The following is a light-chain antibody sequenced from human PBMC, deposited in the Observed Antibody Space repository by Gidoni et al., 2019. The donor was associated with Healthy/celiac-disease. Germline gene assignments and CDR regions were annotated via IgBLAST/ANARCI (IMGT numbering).Light chain of an antibody. J-gene: IGKJ4*01. Sequence: DLQMTQSPSSVSASVGDRVTITCRASQGISSWLAWYQQKTGKATKLLIYSASSLQSGVPSRFSGSGSGTDFTITISSLQPEDLATYYCQQANSILPNTFGGGTKVEIK. CDR1: QGISSW. V-gene: IGKV1-12*01. CDR3: QQANSILPNT. CDR2: SAS.